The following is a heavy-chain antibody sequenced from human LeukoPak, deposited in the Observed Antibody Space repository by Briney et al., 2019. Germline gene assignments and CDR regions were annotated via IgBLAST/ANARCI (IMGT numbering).Heavy chain of an antibody. CDR3: ARDRWLGGPYYYDSSSYNPSYYFDY. CDR2: IYYSGST. Sequence: SETLSLTCTVSGGSISSSSYYWGWIRQPPGKGLEWIGSIYYSGSTYYNPSLKSRVTISVDTSKNQFSLKLSSVTAADTAVYYCARDRWLGGPYYYDSSSYNPSYYFDYWGQGTLVTVSS. V-gene: IGHV4-39*07. CDR1: GGSISSSSYY. J-gene: IGHJ4*02. D-gene: IGHD3-22*01.